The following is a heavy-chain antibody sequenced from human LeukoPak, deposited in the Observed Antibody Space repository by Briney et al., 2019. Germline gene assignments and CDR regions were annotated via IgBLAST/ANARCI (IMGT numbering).Heavy chain of an antibody. D-gene: IGHD5-18*01. V-gene: IGHV3-48*02. CDR2: ISSSSSTI. J-gene: IGHJ4*02. CDR1: GFTFSIYS. Sequence: PGGSLRLSCAASGFTFSIYSMNWVRQAPGKGLEWVSYISSSSSTIYYADSVKGRFTISRDSAKNSLYLQMNSLRDEDTAVYYCARDVGGYSYGWGTYYFDYWGQGTLVTVSS. CDR3: ARDVGGYSYGWGTYYFDY.